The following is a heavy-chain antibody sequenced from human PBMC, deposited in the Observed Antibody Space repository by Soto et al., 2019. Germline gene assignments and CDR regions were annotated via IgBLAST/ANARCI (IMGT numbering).Heavy chain of an antibody. CDR2: IIPIFGTA. CDR1: GGTFSSYA. CDR3: ARLRSSSWYSPGGGGMDV. V-gene: IGHV1-69*01. Sequence: QVQLVQSGAEVKKPGSSVKVSCKASGGTFSSYAISWVRQAPGQGLEWMGGIIPIFGTANYAQKFQGRVTITADEYTSTAYMELSSLRSEDTAVYYCARLRSSSWYSPGGGGMDVWGQGTTVTVSS. J-gene: IGHJ6*02. D-gene: IGHD6-13*01.